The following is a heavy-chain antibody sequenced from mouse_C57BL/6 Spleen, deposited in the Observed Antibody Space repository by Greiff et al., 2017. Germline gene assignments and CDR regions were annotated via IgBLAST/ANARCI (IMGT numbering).Heavy chain of an antibody. CDR2: ISAGGSYT. V-gene: IGHV5-4*01. D-gene: IGHD3-1*01. CDR1: GFTFSSYA. Sequence: EVKVVESGGGLVKPGGSLKLSCAASGFTFSSYAMSWVRQTPEKRLEWVATISAGGSYTYYTDNVKGRVTITRDNAKNKLYLQMSHLKSEDTAMYYCARDGAQLDFDYWGQGTTVTVSS. J-gene: IGHJ2*01. CDR3: ARDGAQLDFDY.